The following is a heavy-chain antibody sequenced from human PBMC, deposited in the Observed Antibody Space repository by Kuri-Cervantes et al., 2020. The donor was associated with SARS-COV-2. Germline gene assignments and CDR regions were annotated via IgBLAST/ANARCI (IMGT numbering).Heavy chain of an antibody. CDR3: ARVGYCSGGSCYVGHFDY. D-gene: IGHD2-15*01. V-gene: IGHV4-39*07. J-gene: IGHJ4*02. CDR2: IYYSGST. CDR1: GGSISSSSYY. Sequence: SETLSLTCTVSGGSISSSSYYWGWIRQPPGKGLEWIGSIYYSGSTYYNPSLKSRVTISVDKSKNQFSLKLSSVTAADTAVYYCARVGYCSGGSCYVGHFDYWGQGTLVTCYS.